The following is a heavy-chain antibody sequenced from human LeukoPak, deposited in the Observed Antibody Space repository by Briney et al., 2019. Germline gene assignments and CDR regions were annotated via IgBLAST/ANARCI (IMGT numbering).Heavy chain of an antibody. CDR1: GGTFSSYA. CDR2: IIPIFGTA. D-gene: IGHD3-10*01. CDR3: ARDSMVRASFDP. Sequence: ASVKVSCKASGGTFSSYAISWVRQAPGQGLEWMGGIIPIFGTANYAQKFQGRVTITADESTSTAYMELSSLRSEDTAVYYCARDSMVRASFDPWGQGTLVTVSS. J-gene: IGHJ5*02. V-gene: IGHV1-69*13.